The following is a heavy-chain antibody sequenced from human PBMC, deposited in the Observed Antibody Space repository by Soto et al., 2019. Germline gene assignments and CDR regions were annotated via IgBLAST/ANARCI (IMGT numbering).Heavy chain of an antibody. CDR1: GFTFSSSE. CDR3: ARRGSR. D-gene: IGHD2-15*01. Sequence: EVQLVESGGGLVQPGGSLRLSCAASGFTFSSSEMYWVRQAPGKGLEWISYIHPGGQTIFYAESVKVRFTISRDNAKHSVYLQMNSLRAEDTAVYYCARRGSRWGRGTKVTVSS. V-gene: IGHV3-48*03. J-gene: IGHJ3*01. CDR2: IHPGGQTI.